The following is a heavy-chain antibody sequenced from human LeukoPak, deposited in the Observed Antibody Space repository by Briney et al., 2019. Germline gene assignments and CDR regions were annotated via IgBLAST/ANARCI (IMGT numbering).Heavy chain of an antibody. J-gene: IGHJ4*02. V-gene: IGHV3-74*01. CDR1: GFTLRSHW. D-gene: IGHD1-26*01. Sequence: GSLRISCAASGFTLRSHWKQLGRRAPRKGLVWVSRITSDGSSTSHADSVKGRFTTSRDNAKNTLYLQMNSLRAEDTAVYYCSRGVGATDSWGQGTLVTVSS. CDR3: SRGVGATDS. CDR2: ITSDGSST.